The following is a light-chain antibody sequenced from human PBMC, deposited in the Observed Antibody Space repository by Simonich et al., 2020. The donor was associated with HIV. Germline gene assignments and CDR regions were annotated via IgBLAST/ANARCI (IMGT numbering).Light chain of an antibody. Sequence: DIVMTQSPDSLAVSLGERATINCKSSQRVLYSSNNKNYLAWYQQKPGQPPKLLIYWASTREAGVPDRFSGSGSGTDFTLTISSLQAEDAAVYYCQQYYSTPVLTFGGGTKVEIK. J-gene: IGKJ4*01. V-gene: IGKV4-1*01. CDR1: QRVLYSSNNKNY. CDR3: QQYYSTPVLT. CDR2: WAS.